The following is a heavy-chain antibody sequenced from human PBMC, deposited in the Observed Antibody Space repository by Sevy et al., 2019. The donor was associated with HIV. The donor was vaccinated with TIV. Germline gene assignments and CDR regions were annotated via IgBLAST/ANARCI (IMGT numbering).Heavy chain of an antibody. Sequence: GGSLRLSCAASGFTFSNAWMSWVRQSPGKGLEWVGRIRSKAGGGTTDYATIVKGKFTISRDFSRDILYLQLNSLETEDTAVYYCTTDHRRDGIVVVPFEYWGQGTLVTVSS. V-gene: IGHV3-15*01. D-gene: IGHD2-15*01. CDR3: TTDHRRDGIVVVPFEY. J-gene: IGHJ4*02. CDR1: GFTFSNAW. CDR2: IRSKAGGGTT.